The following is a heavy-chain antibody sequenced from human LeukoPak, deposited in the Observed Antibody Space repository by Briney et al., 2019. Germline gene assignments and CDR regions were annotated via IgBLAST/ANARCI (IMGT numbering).Heavy chain of an antibody. CDR1: GYTFTSYG. Sequence: ASVKVSCKASGYTFTSYGISWVRQAPGQGLEWMGWISAYNGNTNYAQKLQGRVTMTTDTSTSTAYMELRSLRSDDTAVYYCARTIITIFGGPYYYYMDVWGKGTTVTVSS. D-gene: IGHD3-3*01. CDR2: ISAYNGNT. V-gene: IGHV1-18*01. CDR3: ARTIITIFGGPYYYYMDV. J-gene: IGHJ6*03.